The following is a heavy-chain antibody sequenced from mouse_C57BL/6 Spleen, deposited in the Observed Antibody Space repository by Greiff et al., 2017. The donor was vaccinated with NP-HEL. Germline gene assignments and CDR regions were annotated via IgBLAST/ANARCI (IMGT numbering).Heavy chain of an antibody. CDR2: IDPSDSYT. V-gene: IGHV1-59*01. J-gene: IGHJ4*01. Sequence: QVQLQQSGAELVRPGTSVKLSCKASGYTFTSYWMHWVKQRPGQGLEWIGVIDPSDSYTNYNQKFKGKATLTVDTSSSTAYMQLSSLTSEDSAVYYCARRGGFLGHYYGSIYAMDYWGQGTSVTVSS. CDR1: GYTFTSYW. CDR3: ARRGGFLGHYYGSIYAMDY. D-gene: IGHD1-1*01.